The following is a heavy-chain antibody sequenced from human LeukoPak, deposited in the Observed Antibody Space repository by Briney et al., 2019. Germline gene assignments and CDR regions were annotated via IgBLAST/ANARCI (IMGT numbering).Heavy chain of an antibody. V-gene: IGHV1-69*05. Sequence: ASVKVSCKASGGTFSSYAISWVRQAPGQGLEWMGGIIPISGTANYAQKFQGRVTITTDESTSTAYMELSSLRSEDTAVYYCARSQLTYYYYYMDVWGKGTTVTVSS. CDR1: GGTFSSYA. CDR2: IIPISGTA. D-gene: IGHD1-1*01. CDR3: ARSQLTYYYYYMDV. J-gene: IGHJ6*03.